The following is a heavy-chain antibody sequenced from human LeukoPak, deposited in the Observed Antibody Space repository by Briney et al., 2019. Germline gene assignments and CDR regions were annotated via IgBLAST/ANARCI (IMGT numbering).Heavy chain of an antibody. CDR1: GFTFSSYS. J-gene: IGHJ4*02. V-gene: IGHV3-48*01. D-gene: IGHD6-13*01. CDR3: ARDGFIAAAGIRGAPSDY. Sequence: GGSLRLSCAASGFTFSSYSINWVRQAPGKGLEWVSYISSSSNTIYYADSVKGRFTISRGNAKNSLYLQMNSLRAEDTAVYYCARDGFIAAAGIRGAPSDYWGQGTLVTVSS. CDR2: ISSSSNTI.